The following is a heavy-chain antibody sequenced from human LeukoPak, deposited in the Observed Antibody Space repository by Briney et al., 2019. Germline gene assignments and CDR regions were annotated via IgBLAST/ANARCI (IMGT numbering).Heavy chain of an antibody. D-gene: IGHD5-12*01. Sequence: GGSLRLSCAASGFTFSSYAMSWVRQAPGKGLEWVSAISGNGDNTYYADSVKGRFTISRDNSKNTLYLQMNSPRAEDTAVYYCARDQGRGFVYGYSGFWGQGSLVTVSS. CDR2: ISGNGDNT. CDR3: ARDQGRGFVYGYSGF. J-gene: IGHJ4*02. V-gene: IGHV3-23*01. CDR1: GFTFSSYA.